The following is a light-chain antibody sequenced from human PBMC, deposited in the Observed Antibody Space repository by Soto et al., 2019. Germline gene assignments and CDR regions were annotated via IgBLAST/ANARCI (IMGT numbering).Light chain of an antibody. Sequence: EIVLTQSPGTLSLSPGEIATLSCRASQSVSSIYFAWYQQKPGQAPRLLIYGASGRATGIPDRFSGSGSGTDFTLTISRLEPEDFAVYYCQQYGSSPTFXQGTKLDIK. CDR3: QQYGSSPT. CDR1: QSVSSIY. V-gene: IGKV3-20*01. J-gene: IGKJ1*01. CDR2: GAS.